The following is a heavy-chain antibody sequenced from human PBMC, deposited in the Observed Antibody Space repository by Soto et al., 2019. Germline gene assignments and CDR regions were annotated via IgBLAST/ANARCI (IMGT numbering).Heavy chain of an antibody. V-gene: IGHV3-23*01. Sequence: PGGSLRLSCAASGFTFSSYAMSWVRQAPGKGLEWVSAISGSGGSTYYADSVKGRFTISRDNSKNTLYLQMNSLRAEDTAVYYCAKDRPDYGGNSDDAFDIWGQGTMVTVSS. J-gene: IGHJ3*02. CDR3: AKDRPDYGGNSDDAFDI. D-gene: IGHD4-17*01. CDR2: ISGSGGST. CDR1: GFTFSSYA.